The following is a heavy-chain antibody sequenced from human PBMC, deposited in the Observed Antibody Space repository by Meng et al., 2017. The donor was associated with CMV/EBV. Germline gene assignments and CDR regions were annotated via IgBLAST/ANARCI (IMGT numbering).Heavy chain of an antibody. CDR3: AISFPRGYCSSTSCYTGFRPYYGMDV. Sequence: GESLKISGAASGFTFSSYWMHWVRQAPGKGLVWVSRINSDGSSTSYADSVKGRFTISRDNAKNTLYLQMNSLRAEDTAVYYCAISFPRGYCSSTSCYTGFRPYYGMDVWGQGTTVTVSS. V-gene: IGHV3-74*01. J-gene: IGHJ6*02. CDR1: GFTFSSYW. CDR2: INSDGSST. D-gene: IGHD2-2*02.